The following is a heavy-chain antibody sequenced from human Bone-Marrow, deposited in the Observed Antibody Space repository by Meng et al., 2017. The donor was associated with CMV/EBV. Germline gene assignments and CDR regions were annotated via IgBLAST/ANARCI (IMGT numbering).Heavy chain of an antibody. J-gene: IGHJ4*02. CDR3: ARDPLVAATRAELDY. D-gene: IGHD2-15*01. CDR2: INPNSGGT. Sequence: ASVKVSCKASGYTFTGYYVHWVRQAPGQGLEWMGWINPNSGGTKYAQKFQGRVTMTRDTSISTAYMELSRLRSDDTAVYYCARDPLVAATRAELDYRGQGTLVTVSS. CDR1: GYTFTGYY. V-gene: IGHV1-2*02.